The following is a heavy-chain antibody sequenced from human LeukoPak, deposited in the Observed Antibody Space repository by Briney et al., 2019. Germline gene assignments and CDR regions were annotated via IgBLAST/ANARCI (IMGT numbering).Heavy chain of an antibody. J-gene: IGHJ6*04. CDR2: IKQDGSEK. D-gene: IGHD3-10*01. CDR1: GFTFSSYW. V-gene: IGHV3-7*03. Sequence: RGSLRLSCAASGFTFSSYWMSWVRQAPGKGLEWVANIKQDGSEKYYVDSVKGRFTISRDNAKNSLYLQMNSLRAEDTAVYYCAAAVGFGGDYGMDVWGKGTTVTVSS. CDR3: AAAVGFGGDYGMDV.